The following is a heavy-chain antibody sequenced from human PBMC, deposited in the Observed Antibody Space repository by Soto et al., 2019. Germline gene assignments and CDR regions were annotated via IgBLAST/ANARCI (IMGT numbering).Heavy chain of an antibody. CDR3: AHWDYDSSSGYAWFDP. CDR2: IYWNDDK. V-gene: IGHV2-5*01. Sequence: SGPTLVKPTQTLTLTCTFSGFSLSTSGVGVGWIRQPPGKALEWLALIYWNDDKRYSPSLKIRLTITKDTSKNQVVLTMTNMDPVDTATYYCAHWDYDSSSGYAWFDPWGQGTLVTVSS. J-gene: IGHJ5*02. CDR1: GFSLSTSGVG. D-gene: IGHD3-22*01.